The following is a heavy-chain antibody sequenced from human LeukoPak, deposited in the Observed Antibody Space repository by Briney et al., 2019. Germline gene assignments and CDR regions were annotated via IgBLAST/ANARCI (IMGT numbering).Heavy chain of an antibody. CDR2: ISSSSSYI. CDR1: GFTFSSYS. J-gene: IGHJ5*02. V-gene: IGHV3-21*01. Sequence: GGSLRLSCAASGFTFSSYSMNWVRQAPGKGLEWVSSISSSSSYIYYADSVKGRFTIPRDNAKNSLYLQMNSLRAEDTAVYYCARGYYGDYVSTYNWFDPWGQGTLVTVSS. CDR3: ARGYYGDYVSTYNWFDP. D-gene: IGHD4-17*01.